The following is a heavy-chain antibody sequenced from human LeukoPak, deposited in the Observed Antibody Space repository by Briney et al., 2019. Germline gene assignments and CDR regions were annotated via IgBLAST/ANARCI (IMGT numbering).Heavy chain of an antibody. D-gene: IGHD3-3*01. V-gene: IGHV4-59*12. CDR3: ARDPRITIFGVVITTYYYFDY. J-gene: IGHJ4*02. CDR1: GGSISSYY. Sequence: SETLSLTCTVSGGSISSYYWSWIRQPPGKGLEWIGYIYYSGSTYYNPSLKSRVTISVDTSKNQFSLKLSSVTAADTAVYYCARDPRITIFGVVITTYYYFDYWGQGTLVTVSS. CDR2: IYYSGST.